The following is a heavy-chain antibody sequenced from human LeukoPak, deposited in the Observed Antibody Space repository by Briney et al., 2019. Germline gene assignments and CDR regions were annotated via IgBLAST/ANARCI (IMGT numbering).Heavy chain of an antibody. J-gene: IGHJ4*02. Sequence: GSLRLSCAASGFTFSSYEMNWVRQPPGKGLEWIGEINHSGSTNYNPSLKSRVTISVDTSKNQFSLKLSSVTAADTAVYYCARASVNYDYVWGSYRLRSPSFDYWGQGTLVTVSS. CDR3: ARASVNYDYVWGSYRLRSPSFDY. D-gene: IGHD3-16*02. V-gene: IGHV4-34*01. CDR2: INHSGST. CDR1: GFTFSSYE.